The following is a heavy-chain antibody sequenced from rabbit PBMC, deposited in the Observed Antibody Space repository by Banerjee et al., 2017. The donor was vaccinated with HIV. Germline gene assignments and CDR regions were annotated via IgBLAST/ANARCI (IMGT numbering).Heavy chain of an antibody. J-gene: IGHJ3*01. D-gene: IGHD6-1*01. CDR1: GIDFSSSYY. V-gene: IGHV1S43*01. CDR2: IYAGSGST. CDR3: VRDVAGYAGYGYASRLDL. Sequence: QQQLEESGGDLVKPGASLTLTCTASGIDFSSSYYMCWVRQAPGKGLEWIASIYAGSGSTWYASWVKGRFTISSHNAQNTLYLQLNSLTAADTATYFCVRDVAGYAGYGYASRLDLWGPGTLVTVS.